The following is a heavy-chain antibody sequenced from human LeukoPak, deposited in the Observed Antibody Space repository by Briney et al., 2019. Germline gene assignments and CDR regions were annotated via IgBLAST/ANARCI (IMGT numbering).Heavy chain of an antibody. CDR1: GYTFTGYY. V-gene: IGHV1-2*02. CDR2: INPNSGGT. D-gene: IGHD5-24*01. J-gene: IGHJ4*02. CDR3: ARVQTEMATIFDFVGYFDY. Sequence: ASVKVSCKASGYTFTGYYMHWVRQAPGQGPEWMGWINPNSGGTNYAQKFQGRVTMTRDTSISTAYMELSRLRSDDTAVYYCARVQTEMATIFDFVGYFDYWGQGTLVTVSS.